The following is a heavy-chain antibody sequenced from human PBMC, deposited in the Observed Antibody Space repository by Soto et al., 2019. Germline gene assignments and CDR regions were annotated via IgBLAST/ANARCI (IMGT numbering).Heavy chain of an antibody. Sequence: QVQMVQSGAEVKKPGASVKVSCKASGYTFRLCYIHWVRQAPGQGLEWMGIIDPSDGRTTYAQKFQGSLTMTRDTSTSTVYMELRSLRSEDTAVYYCAREVDDSGGYLLYWGQGTLVTVSS. CDR3: AREVDDSGGYLLY. CDR2: IDPSDGRT. V-gene: IGHV1-46*01. D-gene: IGHD3-22*01. CDR1: GYTFRLCY. J-gene: IGHJ4*02.